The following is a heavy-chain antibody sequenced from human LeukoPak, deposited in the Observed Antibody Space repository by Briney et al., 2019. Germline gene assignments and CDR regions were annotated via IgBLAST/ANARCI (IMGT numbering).Heavy chain of an antibody. CDR1: GYTFTGYY. J-gene: IGHJ4*02. CDR2: INPNSGGT. CDR3: ARSRVGGSYLGIDY. Sequence: ASVKVSCKASGYTFTGYYMHWVRQAPGQGLEWMGWINPNSGGTNYAQKFQGRVTMTRDTSISTAYMELSRLRSDDTAVYYCARSRVGGSYLGIDYWGQGTLVTVSS. V-gene: IGHV1-2*02. D-gene: IGHD1-26*01.